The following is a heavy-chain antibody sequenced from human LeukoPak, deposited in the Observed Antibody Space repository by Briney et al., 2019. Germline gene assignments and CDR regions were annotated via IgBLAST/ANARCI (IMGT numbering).Heavy chain of an antibody. CDR2: IIPILGIA. J-gene: IGHJ5*02. D-gene: IGHD2-2*01. CDR3: AREGVVPAADGGWFDP. Sequence: GASVKVSCKASGGTFSSYTISWVRQAPGRGLEWMGRIIPILGIANYAQKFQGRVTITADKSTSTAYMELSSLRSEDTAVYYCAREGVVPAADGGWFDPWGQGTLVTVSS. V-gene: IGHV1-69*04. CDR1: GGTFSSYT.